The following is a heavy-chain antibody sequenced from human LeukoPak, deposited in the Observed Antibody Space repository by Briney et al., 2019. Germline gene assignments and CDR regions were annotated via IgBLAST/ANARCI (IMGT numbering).Heavy chain of an antibody. Sequence: PSETLSLTCTVSGGSISSYYWSWIRQPPGKGLEWIGYIYYSGNTNYNPSLKSRVTISVDTSKNQFSLKLSSVTAADTAVYYCARRAQRPPQYYYDSSQPLYYFDYWGQGTLVTVS. D-gene: IGHD3-22*01. CDR2: IYYSGNT. V-gene: IGHV4-59*01. CDR1: GGSISSYY. J-gene: IGHJ4*02. CDR3: ARRAQRPPQYYYDSSQPLYYFDY.